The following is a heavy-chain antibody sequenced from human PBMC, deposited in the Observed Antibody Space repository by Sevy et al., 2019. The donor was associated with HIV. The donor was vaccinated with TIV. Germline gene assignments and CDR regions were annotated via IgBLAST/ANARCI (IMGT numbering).Heavy chain of an antibody. J-gene: IGHJ4*02. Sequence: GGSLRLSCTASGFTFGDYAMSWFRQAPGKGLEWVGFIRSKAYGGTTEYAASVKGRFTISRDDSKSIAYLQMNSLKTEDTAVYYCTRARFYDYICGSYRRYFDYWGQGTLVTVSS. D-gene: IGHD3-16*02. CDR1: GFTFGDYA. CDR3: TRARFYDYICGSYRRYFDY. V-gene: IGHV3-49*03. CDR2: IRSKAYGGTT.